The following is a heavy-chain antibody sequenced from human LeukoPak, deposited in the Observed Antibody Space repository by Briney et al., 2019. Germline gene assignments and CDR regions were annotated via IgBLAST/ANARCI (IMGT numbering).Heavy chain of an antibody. V-gene: IGHV3-49*04. CDR3: ARDYGYSFGYYFYYGLDV. J-gene: IGHJ6*02. CDR1: GFTFGDYA. CDR2: IRSKIYGGTT. Sequence: PGGSLRLSCQASGFTFGDYAMSWVRQAPGKGLEWVGLIRSKIYGGTTVYAASVKGRLTISRDDSKSIAYLQMSSLKAEDTAVYYCARDYGYSFGYYFYYGLDVWGQGTTVTVSS. D-gene: IGHD5-18*01.